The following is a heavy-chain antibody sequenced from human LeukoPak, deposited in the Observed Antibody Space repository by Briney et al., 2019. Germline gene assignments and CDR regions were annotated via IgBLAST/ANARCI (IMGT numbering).Heavy chain of an antibody. V-gene: IGHV3-21*01. D-gene: IGHD1-1*01. CDR3: AREMSATYDAFDV. J-gene: IGHJ3*01. CDR2: IGGGSNYI. Sequence: GGSLRLSCAASEFTFITYNMHWVRQAPGKGLEWVSSIGGGSNYIYYADSLKGRFTISRDNAKNSLYLQMNSLRADDTAVYYCAREMSATYDAFDVWGQGTMVTVSS. CDR1: EFTFITYN.